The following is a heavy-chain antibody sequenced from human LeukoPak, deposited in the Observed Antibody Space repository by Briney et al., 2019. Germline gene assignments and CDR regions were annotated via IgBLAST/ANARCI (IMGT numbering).Heavy chain of an antibody. V-gene: IGHV3-7*03. CDR1: GFTFDDYA. J-gene: IGHJ4*02. CDR2: IKQDGSEK. Sequence: PGRSLRLSCAASGFTFDDYAMHWVRQAPGKGLEWVANIKQDGSEKYYVDSVKGRFTISRDNAKNSLYLQMNSLRAEDTAVYYCARDSSGWYYFDYWGQGTLVTVSS. D-gene: IGHD6-19*01. CDR3: ARDSSGWYYFDY.